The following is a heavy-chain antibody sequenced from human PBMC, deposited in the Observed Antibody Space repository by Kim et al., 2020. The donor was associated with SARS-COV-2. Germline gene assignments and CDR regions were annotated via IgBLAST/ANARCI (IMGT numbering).Heavy chain of an antibody. CDR1: GGSISSYY. CDR2: IYYSGST. CDR3: ARAVNYYGSGRAMDV. J-gene: IGHJ6*02. D-gene: IGHD3-10*01. Sequence: SETLSLTCTVSGGSISSYYWSWIRQPPGKGLEWIGYIYYSGSTNYNPSLKSRVTISVDTSKNQFSLKLSSVTAADTAVYYCARAVNYYGSGRAMDVWGQG. V-gene: IGHV4-59*13.